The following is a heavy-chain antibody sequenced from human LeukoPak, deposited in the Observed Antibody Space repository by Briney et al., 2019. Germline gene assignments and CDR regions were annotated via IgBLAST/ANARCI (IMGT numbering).Heavy chain of an antibody. V-gene: IGHV3-74*01. Sequence: GGSLRLSCAASGFTFSSYWMHWVRQVPGKGLVWVSRINSDGSSTSYADSVKGRFTISRDNAKNTLYVQMNSLRAEDTAVYYCSTGSGHAFDIWGRGTMVTV. D-gene: IGHD3-10*01. J-gene: IGHJ3*02. CDR3: STGSGHAFDI. CDR1: GFTFSSYW. CDR2: INSDGSST.